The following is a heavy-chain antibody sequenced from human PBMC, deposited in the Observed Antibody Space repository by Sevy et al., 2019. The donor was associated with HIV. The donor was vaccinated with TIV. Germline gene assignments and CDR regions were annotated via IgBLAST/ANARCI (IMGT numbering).Heavy chain of an antibody. CDR1: GFTLNSYW. CDR2: SKQDGSVK. Sequence: GGSLRLSCVASGFTLNSYWMSWVRQAPGKGLEWVANSKQDGSVKYYVNSVKGRFTISRDNARNLLYLQMNSLRVEDTALYYCVRAIAADGSFWGQGTLVTVSS. V-gene: IGHV3-7*01. J-gene: IGHJ4*02. D-gene: IGHD6-13*01. CDR3: VRAIAADGSF.